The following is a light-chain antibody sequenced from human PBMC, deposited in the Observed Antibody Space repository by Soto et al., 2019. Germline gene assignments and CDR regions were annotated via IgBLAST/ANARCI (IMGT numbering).Light chain of an antibody. J-gene: IGLJ2*01. CDR2: DVS. V-gene: IGLV2-14*03. CDR3: ASYTISSPLV. CDR1: SSDVGAYNF. Sequence: QSVLTQPASVSGSPGQSVTISCTGTSSDVGAYNFFSWYQHHPGKAPKLMIYDVSDRPSGVSNRFSGSKSGNTAALTISGLQAEDEADYYCASYTISSPLVFGGGTKLTVL.